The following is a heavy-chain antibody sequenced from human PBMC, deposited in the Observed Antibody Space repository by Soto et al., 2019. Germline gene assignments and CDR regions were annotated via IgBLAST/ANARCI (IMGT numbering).Heavy chain of an antibody. CDR3: VRERGPFDAFDF. CDR2: VWANGINN. CDR1: GFMFTKYG. Sequence: GGSLRLSCAASGFMFTKYGMHWVRQAPGKGLEWVAVVWANGINNYYADFVEGRFTISRDNSKSSLFLQMNSLRVEDTAVYYCVRERGPFDAFDFWGQGTMVTVS. V-gene: IGHV3-33*01. J-gene: IGHJ3*01.